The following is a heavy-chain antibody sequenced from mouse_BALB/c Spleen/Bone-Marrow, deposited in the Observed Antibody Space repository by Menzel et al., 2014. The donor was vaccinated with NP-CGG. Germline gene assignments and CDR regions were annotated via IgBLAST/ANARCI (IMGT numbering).Heavy chain of an antibody. J-gene: IGHJ4*01. CDR2: ISLKSNNYAK. CDR3: TSRPINCDDYAMDY. Sequence: DVQLQESGGGLVQPGGSMKLSCVTSKFTFSNYWMNWVRQSPEKGLEWVGEISLKSNNYAKHYAESVKGRFTISRNDSKSSVYLQMNNLRAGDTGIYYCTSRPINCDDYAMDYWGQGTSVTVSS. CDR1: KFTFSNYW. V-gene: IGHV6-6*02. D-gene: IGHD4-1*02.